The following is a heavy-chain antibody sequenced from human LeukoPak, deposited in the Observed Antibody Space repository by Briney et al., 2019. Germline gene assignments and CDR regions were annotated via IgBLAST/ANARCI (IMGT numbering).Heavy chain of an antibody. CDR1: GYTFTGYY. Sequence: GASVKVSCKASGYTFTGYYMHWVRQAPGQGLEWMGWFNPNSGGTTYTQKFQDRVTMARDTSISTAYMELSRLRSDDTAVYYCARLPYGAVNYWGQGTLVTVSS. CDR3: ARLPYGAVNY. J-gene: IGHJ4*02. CDR2: FNPNSGGT. D-gene: IGHD4-17*01. V-gene: IGHV1-2*02.